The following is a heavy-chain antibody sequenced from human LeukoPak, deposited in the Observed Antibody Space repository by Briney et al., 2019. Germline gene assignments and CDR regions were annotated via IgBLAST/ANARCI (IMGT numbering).Heavy chain of an antibody. CDR2: IIPILGIA. D-gene: IGHD3-22*01. J-gene: IGHJ4*02. Sequence: SVKVSCKASGGTFSSYTISWVRQAPGQGLEWMGRIIPILGIANHAQKFQGRVTITADKSTSTAYMELSSLRSEDTAVYYCANSGDFYDSSYYFDYWGQGTLVTVSS. V-gene: IGHV1-69*02. CDR3: ANSGDFYDSSYYFDY. CDR1: GGTFSSYT.